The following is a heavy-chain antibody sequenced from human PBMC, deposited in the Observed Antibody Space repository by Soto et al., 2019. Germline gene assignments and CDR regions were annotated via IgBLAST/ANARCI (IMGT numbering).Heavy chain of an antibody. Sequence: GGSLRLSCAASGFTFSSYAMSWVRQAPGKGLEWVSAISGSGGSTYYADSVKGRFTISRDNSKNTLYLQMNSLRAEDTAVYYCAKGAIRYYAYAVMDVWGQGTTVTVYS. J-gene: IGHJ6*02. D-gene: IGHD2-2*01. V-gene: IGHV3-23*01. CDR1: GFTFSSYA. CDR3: AKGAIRYYAYAVMDV. CDR2: ISGSGGST.